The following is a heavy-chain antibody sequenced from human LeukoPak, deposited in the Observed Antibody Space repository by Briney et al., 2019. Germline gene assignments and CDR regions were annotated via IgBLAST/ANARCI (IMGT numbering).Heavy chain of an antibody. Sequence: SETLSLTCTVSGGSISSSSYYWGWIRQPPGKGLEWIGSIYYSGSTYYNPSLKSRVTISVDTSKNQFSLKLSSVTAADTAVYYCARRRGTAMVDDDFDYWGQGTLVTVSS. CDR3: ARRRGTAMVDDDFDY. J-gene: IGHJ4*02. V-gene: IGHV4-39*01. CDR2: IYYSGST. CDR1: GGSISSSSYY. D-gene: IGHD5-18*01.